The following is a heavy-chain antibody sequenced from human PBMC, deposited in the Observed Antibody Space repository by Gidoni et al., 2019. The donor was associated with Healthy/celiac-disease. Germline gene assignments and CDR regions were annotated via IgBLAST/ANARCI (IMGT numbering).Heavy chain of an antibody. Sequence: EVQLFESGGGLVQPGGSLRLSCAASCFTFSSYAMSWVRQAPGKGLEWSSAMSGRGGSTYYADSVKGRFTISRDNSKNTLYLQMNSLRAEDTAVYYCAKDPRIVGATTFDYWGQGTLVTVSS. J-gene: IGHJ4*02. V-gene: IGHV3-23*01. CDR1: CFTFSSYA. CDR2: MSGRGGST. CDR3: AKDPRIVGATTFDY. D-gene: IGHD1-26*01.